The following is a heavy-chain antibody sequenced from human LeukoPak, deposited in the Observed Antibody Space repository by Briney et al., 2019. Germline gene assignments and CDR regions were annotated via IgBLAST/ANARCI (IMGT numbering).Heavy chain of an antibody. CDR3: ARGPFSGSYNFDY. D-gene: IGHD1-26*01. J-gene: IGHJ4*02. CDR1: GYTFTSNG. CDR2: MNPNSGNT. V-gene: IGHV1-8*03. Sequence: GASVKVSCKASGYTFTSNGISWVRQAPGQGLEWMGWMNPNSGNTGYAQKFQGRVTITRNTSISTAYMELRSLRSEDTAVYYCARGPFSGSYNFDYWGQGTLVTVSS.